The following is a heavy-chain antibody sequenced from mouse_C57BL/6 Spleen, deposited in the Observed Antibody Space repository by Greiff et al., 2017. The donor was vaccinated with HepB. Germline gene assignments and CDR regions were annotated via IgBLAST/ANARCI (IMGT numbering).Heavy chain of an antibody. D-gene: IGHD2-1*01. J-gene: IGHJ3*01. V-gene: IGHV1-20*01. Sequence: EVMLVESGPELVKPGDSVKISCKASGYSFTGYFMNWVMQSHGKSLEWIGRINPYNGDTFYNQKFKGKATLTVDKSSSTAHMELRSLTSEDSAVYYCARGFYYGNYWGQGTLVTVSA. CDR3: ARGFYYGNY. CDR2: INPYNGDT. CDR1: GYSFTGYF.